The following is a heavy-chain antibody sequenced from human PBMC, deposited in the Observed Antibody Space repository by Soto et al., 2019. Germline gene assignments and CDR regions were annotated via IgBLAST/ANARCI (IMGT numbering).Heavy chain of an antibody. CDR3: AMSPGPAAMTWFDP. CDR1: GDSVSSNSAA. V-gene: IGHV6-1*01. CDR2: TYYRSKWYN. J-gene: IGHJ5*02. D-gene: IGHD2-2*01. Sequence: PSQTLSLTCAISGDSVSSNSAAWNWIRQSPSRGLEWLGRTYYRSKWYNDYAVSVKSRITINPDTSKNQFSLQLNSVTPADTAVYYCAMSPGPAAMTWFDPWGQGTLVTVSS.